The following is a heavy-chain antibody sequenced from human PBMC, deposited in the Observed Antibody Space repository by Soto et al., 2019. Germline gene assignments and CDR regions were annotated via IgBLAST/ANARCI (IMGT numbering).Heavy chain of an antibody. CDR3: AKDAPYSGGLKPDYYYSSIMDV. CDR1: GFTFRSYG. V-gene: IGHV3-30*18. CDR2: ISNDGTIQ. J-gene: IGHJ6*02. D-gene: IGHD6-19*01. Sequence: QVQLVESGGGVVQPGRSLRLSCAASGFTFRSYGIHWVRQAPGKGLEWVAVISNDGTIQYYADSVKGRFTISRDNSKNTLYLQMNSLRLEDTAVYYCAKDAPYSGGLKPDYYYSSIMDVWGQGATVIVSS.